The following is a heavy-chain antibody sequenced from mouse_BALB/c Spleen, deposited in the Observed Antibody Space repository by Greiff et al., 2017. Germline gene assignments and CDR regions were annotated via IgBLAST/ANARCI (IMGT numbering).Heavy chain of an antibody. V-gene: IGHV1-69*02. CDR2: IDPSDSYT. CDR3: ARGTTVVGDLSMDY. D-gene: IGHD1-1*01. Sequence: VQLQQSGAELVKPGASVKLSCKASGYTFTSYWMHWVKQRPGQGLEWIGEIDPSDSYTNYNQKFKGKATLTVDKSSSTAYMQLSSLTSEDSAVYYCARGTTVVGDLSMDYWGQGTSVTVSS. J-gene: IGHJ4*01. CDR1: GYTFTSYW.